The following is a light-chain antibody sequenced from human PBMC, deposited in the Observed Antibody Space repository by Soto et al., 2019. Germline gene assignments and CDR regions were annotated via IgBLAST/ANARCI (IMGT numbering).Light chain of an antibody. CDR2: LEGSGSY. V-gene: IGLV4-60*02. J-gene: IGLJ3*02. CDR1: GGHSSYI. CDR3: ETWDSNNWV. Sequence: QLVLTQSSSASASLGSSVKLTCTLSGGHSSYIIAWHQQQPGKAPRYLMKLEGSGSYNKGSGVPDRFSGSSSGADRYLTISHLQFEDEADYYCETWDSNNWVFGGGTKLTVL.